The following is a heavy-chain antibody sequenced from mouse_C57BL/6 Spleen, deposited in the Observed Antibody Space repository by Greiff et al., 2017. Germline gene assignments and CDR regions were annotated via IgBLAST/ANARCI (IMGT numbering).Heavy chain of an antibody. CDR1: GYTFTDYY. CDR2: IYPGSGNT. V-gene: IGHV1-84*01. CDR3: ARESNVNYDYDEGYYFDY. Sequence: QLQQSGPELVKPGASVKISCKASGYTFTDYYINWVKQRPGQGLEWIGWIYPGSGNTKYNEKFKGKATLTVDTSSSTAYMQLSSLTSEDSAVYFCARESNVNYDYDEGYYFDYWGQGTTLTVSS. J-gene: IGHJ2*01. D-gene: IGHD2-4*01.